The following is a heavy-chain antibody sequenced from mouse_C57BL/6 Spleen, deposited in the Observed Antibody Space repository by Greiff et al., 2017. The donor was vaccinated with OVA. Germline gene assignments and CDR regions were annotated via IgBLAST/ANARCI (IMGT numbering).Heavy chain of an antibody. CDR1: GYTFTSYW. CDR2: IFPGSGST. CDR3: ARKEITTVVAPFDY. J-gene: IGHJ2*01. D-gene: IGHD1-1*01. V-gene: IGHV1-55*01. Sequence: VQLQQPGAELVKPGASVKMSCKASGYTFTSYWITWVKQRPGQGLEWIGDIFPGSGSTNYNEKFKSKATLTVDTSSSTDYMQLSSLTSEDSAVYYGARKEITTVVAPFDYWGKGTTLTVSS.